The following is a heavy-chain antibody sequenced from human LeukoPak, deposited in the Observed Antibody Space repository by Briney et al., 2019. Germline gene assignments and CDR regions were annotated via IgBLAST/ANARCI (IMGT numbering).Heavy chain of an antibody. CDR1: VFTFSDYY. CDR2: ISSSGSTI. J-gene: IGHJ6*02. D-gene: IGHD1-26*01. V-gene: IGHV3-11*04. Sequence: PGGSLRLSCAATVFTFSDYYMSWIRQAPGKGGEGVSDISSSGSTIYYPDSVKGRFTISREKAKNSLYLPINSLRAEGTPVYLLARDGPLYSGSYLSHYYGMDVWGQGTTVTVSS. CDR3: ARDGPLYSGSYLSHYYGMDV.